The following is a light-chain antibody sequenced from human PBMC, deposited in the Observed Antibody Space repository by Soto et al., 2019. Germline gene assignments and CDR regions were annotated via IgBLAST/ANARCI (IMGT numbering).Light chain of an antibody. J-gene: IGLJ1*01. V-gene: IGLV2-11*01. CDR2: DVI. Sequence: ALTQPRSLSVSPGQSVTISFTGTSSDVGTYTYVSWYQQHPGKAPKLIIYDVIKRPSGVPDRFSGSKSGNTASLTISGLQAEDEADYYCCSYAGSYTHVFGTGTKVTVL. CDR1: SSDVGTYTY. CDR3: CSYAGSYTHV.